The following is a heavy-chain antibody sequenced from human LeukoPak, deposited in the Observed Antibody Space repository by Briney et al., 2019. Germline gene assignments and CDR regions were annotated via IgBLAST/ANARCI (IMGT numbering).Heavy chain of an antibody. V-gene: IGHV3-74*01. J-gene: IGHJ4*02. CDR2: IKNDGSGT. CDR1: GFNFINTW. Sequence: GGSLRLSCAASGFNFINTWMHWVRQAPGKGLVWVARIKNDGSGTIYADSAKGRLTISRDNARNTLYLQMNSLRAEDTAVYYCARERGVTHPFDYWGQGTLVTVSS. D-gene: IGHD2-21*02. CDR3: ARERGVTHPFDY.